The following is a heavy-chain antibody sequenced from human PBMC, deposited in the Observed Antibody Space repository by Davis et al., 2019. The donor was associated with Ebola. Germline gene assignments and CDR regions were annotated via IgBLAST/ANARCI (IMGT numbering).Heavy chain of an antibody. CDR2: IHYSGST. J-gene: IGHJ4*02. CDR1: GGSIISASHY. V-gene: IGHV4-39*01. D-gene: IGHD3-22*01. Sequence: MPSETLSLTCTVSGGSIISASHYWGWIRQPPGKGLEWIGYIHYSGSTYYNPSLKSRVTISVDTSKNQFSLKLSSVTAADTAVYYCARLDDSSGIDYWGQGTLVTVSS. CDR3: ARLDDSSGIDY.